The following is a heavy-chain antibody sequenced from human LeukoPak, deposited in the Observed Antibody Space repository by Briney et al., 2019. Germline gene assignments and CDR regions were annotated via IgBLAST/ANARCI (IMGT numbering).Heavy chain of an antibody. CDR1: GFTFSSYA. V-gene: IGHV3-64D*06. J-gene: IGHJ4*02. D-gene: IGHD1-14*01. Sequence: PGGSLRLSCSASGFTFSSYAMHWVRQAPGKGLQYVSAVTSNGGSTHYADSVKGRFTITRDNSKNTLYLQMSSLRAEDTAVYYCVRTTRPDYYFDYWGQGTLVTVSS. CDR2: VTSNGGST. CDR3: VRTTRPDYYFDY.